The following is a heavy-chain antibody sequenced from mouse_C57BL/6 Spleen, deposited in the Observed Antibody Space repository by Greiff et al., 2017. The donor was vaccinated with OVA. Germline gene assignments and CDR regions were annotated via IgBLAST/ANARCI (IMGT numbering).Heavy chain of an antibody. D-gene: IGHD2-14*01. CDR2: IWGDGST. Sequence: VMLVESGPGLVAPSQSLSITCTVSGFSLTSYGVSWVRQPPGKGLEWLGVIWGDGSTNYHSALISRLSISKDNSKSQVFLKMNSLQTDDTARYYCARKKYDEEAYYFDYWGQGTTLTVSS. V-gene: IGHV2-3*01. CDR1: GFSLTSYG. J-gene: IGHJ2*01. CDR3: ARKKYDEEAYYFDY.